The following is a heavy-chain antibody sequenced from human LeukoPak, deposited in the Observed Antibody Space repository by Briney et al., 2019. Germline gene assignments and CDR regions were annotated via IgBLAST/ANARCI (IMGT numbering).Heavy chain of an antibody. V-gene: IGHV4-61*01. CDR1: GGSISSSSYY. CDR2: IYYSGST. CDR3: ARDKKDYDILTGHGGMDV. J-gene: IGHJ6*02. Sequence: SETLSLTCTVSGGSISSSSYYWGWIRQPPGKGLEWIGYIYYSGSTNYNPSLKSRVTISVDTSKNQFSLKLSSVTAADTAVYYCARDKKDYDILTGHGGMDVWGQGTTVTVSS. D-gene: IGHD3-9*01.